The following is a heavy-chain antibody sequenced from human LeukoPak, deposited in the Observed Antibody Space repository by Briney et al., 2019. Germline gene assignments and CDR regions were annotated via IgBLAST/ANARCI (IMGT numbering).Heavy chain of an antibody. J-gene: IGHJ4*02. CDR1: GYTFTGYY. Sequence: ASVKVSCKASGYTFTGYYMHWVRQAPGQGLEWMGWINPNSGGTNYAQKFQGRVTMTRDTSISTAYMELSRLRSDDTAVYYCARDLMGIYGDGGLRYWGQGTLVTVSS. CDR2: INPNSGGT. V-gene: IGHV1-2*02. CDR3: ARDLMGIYGDGGLRY. D-gene: IGHD4-17*01.